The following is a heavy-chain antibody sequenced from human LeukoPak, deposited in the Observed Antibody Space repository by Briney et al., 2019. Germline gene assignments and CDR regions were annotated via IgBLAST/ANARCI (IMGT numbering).Heavy chain of an antibody. CDR3: ARVQYYYDSSGYHDAFDI. CDR1: GFTFSSYW. V-gene: IGHV3-7*04. D-gene: IGHD3-22*01. Sequence: GGSLRLSCAASGFTFSSYWMSWVRQAPGKGLEWVANIKQDGSEKYYVDSVKGRFTISRDNAKNSLYLQMNSLRAEDTAVYYCARVQYYYDSSGYHDAFDIWGQGTMVTVSS. J-gene: IGHJ3*02. CDR2: IKQDGSEK.